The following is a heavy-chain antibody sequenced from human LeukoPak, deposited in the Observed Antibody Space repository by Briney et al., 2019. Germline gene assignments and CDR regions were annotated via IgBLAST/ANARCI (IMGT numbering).Heavy chain of an antibody. V-gene: IGHV1-46*01. D-gene: IGHD6-13*01. CDR1: GYTFTSYG. CDR3: AREKAAAGTVKRYYYGMDV. CDR2: INPSGGST. Sequence: ASVKVSCKASGYTFTSYGISWVRQAPGQGLEWMGIINPSGGSTSYAQKFQGRVTMTRDTSTSTVYMELSSLRSEDTAVYYCAREKAAAGTVKRYYYGMDVWGQGTTVTVSS. J-gene: IGHJ6*02.